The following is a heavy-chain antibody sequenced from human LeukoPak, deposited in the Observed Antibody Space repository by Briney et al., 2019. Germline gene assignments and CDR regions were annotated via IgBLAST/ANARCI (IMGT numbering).Heavy chain of an antibody. V-gene: IGHV4-59*01. CDR3: ARDLKGSGWYAY. CDR1: GGSISSYY. Sequence: NSSETLSLTCTVSGGSISSYYWSWIRQPPGKGLEWIGYIYYSGSTNYNPSLKSRVTISVDTSKNQFSLKLSSVTAADTAVYYCARDLKGSGWYAYWGQGTLVTVSS. CDR2: IYYSGST. J-gene: IGHJ4*02. D-gene: IGHD6-19*01.